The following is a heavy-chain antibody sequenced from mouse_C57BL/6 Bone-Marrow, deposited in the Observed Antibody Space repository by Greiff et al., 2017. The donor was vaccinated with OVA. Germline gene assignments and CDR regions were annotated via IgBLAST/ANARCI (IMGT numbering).Heavy chain of an antibody. J-gene: IGHJ4*01. V-gene: IGHV1-18*01. CDR1: GYTFTDYN. CDR3: AITTVVSRAMDY. D-gene: IGHD1-1*01. Sequence: EVQLQQSGPELVKPGASVKIPCKASGYTFTDYNMDWVKQSHGKSLEWIGDINPNNGGTIYNQKFKGKATLTVDKSSSPAYMELRSLTSEDTAVYYCAITTVVSRAMDYWGQGTSVTVSS. CDR2: INPNNGGT.